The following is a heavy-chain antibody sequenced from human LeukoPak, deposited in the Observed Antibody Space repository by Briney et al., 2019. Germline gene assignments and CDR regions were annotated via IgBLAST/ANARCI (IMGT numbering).Heavy chain of an antibody. CDR1: GGSISSYY. D-gene: IGHD4-11*01. V-gene: IGHV4-59*01. CDR2: IYYSGST. CDR3: ANLFMTKRGNWFDP. Sequence: PSETLSLTCTVSGGSISSYYWSWIRQPPGKGLEWIGYIYYSGSTNYNPSLKSRVTISVDTSKNQFSLKLSSVTAADTAVYCCANLFMTKRGNWFDPWGQGTLVTVSS. J-gene: IGHJ5*02.